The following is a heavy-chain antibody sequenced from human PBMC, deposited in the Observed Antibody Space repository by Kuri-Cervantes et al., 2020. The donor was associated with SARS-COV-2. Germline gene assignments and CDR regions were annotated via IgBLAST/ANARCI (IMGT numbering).Heavy chain of an antibody. Sequence: GESLKISCKASGFRFGIHAMHWVRQAPGKGLEWLSFISFDGDKTYYADSVRGRFTISRDNSENTVSLQMNSLRPEDTAVYYCARDRETTWYYGIDVWGQGTTVTVSS. D-gene: IGHD1-14*01. CDR2: ISFDGDKT. J-gene: IGHJ6*02. CDR3: ARDRETTWYYGIDV. CDR1: GFRFGIHA. V-gene: IGHV3-30-3*01.